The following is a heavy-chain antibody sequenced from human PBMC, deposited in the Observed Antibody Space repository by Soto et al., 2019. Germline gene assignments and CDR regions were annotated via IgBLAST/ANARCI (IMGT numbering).Heavy chain of an antibody. CDR3: ASTAHSSGWYSGGFDY. Sequence: SETLSLTCTVSGGSISSYYWSWIRQPPGKGLEWIGYTYYSGSTNYNPSLKSRVTISVDTSKNQFSLKLSSVTAADTAVYYCASTAHSSGWYSGGFDYWGQGTLVTVSS. V-gene: IGHV4-59*01. CDR1: GGSISSYY. CDR2: TYYSGST. D-gene: IGHD6-19*01. J-gene: IGHJ4*02.